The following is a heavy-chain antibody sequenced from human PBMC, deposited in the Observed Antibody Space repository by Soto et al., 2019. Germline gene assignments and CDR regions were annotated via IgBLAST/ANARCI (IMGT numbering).Heavy chain of an antibody. CDR3: AKDRVDTAMDY. V-gene: IGHV3-30*18. J-gene: IGHJ4*02. CDR1: GFTFSSYG. CDR2: ISYDGSNK. Sequence: QVQLVESGGGVVQPGRSLRLSCAASGFTFSSYGMHWVRQAPGKGPEWVAVISYDGSNKYYADSVKGRFTISRDNSKNTLYLQMNSLRAEDTAVYYCAKDRVDTAMDYWGQGTLVTVSS. D-gene: IGHD5-18*01.